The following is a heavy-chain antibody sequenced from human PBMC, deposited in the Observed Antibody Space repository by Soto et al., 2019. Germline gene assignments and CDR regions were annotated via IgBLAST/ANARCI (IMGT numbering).Heavy chain of an antibody. V-gene: IGHV5-51*01. CDR2: IYPGDSDT. CDR3: ARRDVFDV. Sequence: GESLKISCKASGYIFTTYWIGWVRQMPGKGLEWMGIIYPGDSDTKYSPSFQGQITISADKSISTAYLQWSSLKASDTAMYYCARRDVFDVRGQGTMVTVSS. CDR1: GYIFTTYW. J-gene: IGHJ3*01.